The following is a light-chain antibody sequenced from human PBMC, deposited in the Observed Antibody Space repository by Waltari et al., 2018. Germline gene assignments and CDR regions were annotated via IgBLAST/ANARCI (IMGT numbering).Light chain of an antibody. J-gene: IGKJ2*01. Sequence: DIQMTQSPSSLSASVGDRVSITCRASQDISSYLAWYQHKPGKAPNLLIYRASTLEIGVPSRFSGSGSVTDFTLTISSLQPEDFASYFCQQHNSIPYTFGQGTKVEIK. CDR1: QDISSY. V-gene: IGKV1-9*01. CDR3: QQHNSIPYT. CDR2: RAS.